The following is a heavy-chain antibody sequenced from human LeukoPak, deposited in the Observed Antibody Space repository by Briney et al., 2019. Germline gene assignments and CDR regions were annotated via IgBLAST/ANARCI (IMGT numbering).Heavy chain of an antibody. Sequence: PGGSLRLSCAASGFTFSSYGMHWVRQAPGKGLEWVAVISYDGSNKYYADSVKGRFTISRDNSKNTLYLQMNSLRAEDTAVYYCAKGQDQTDTYYYDSSGYYYDYWGQGTLVTVSS. D-gene: IGHD3-22*01. CDR1: GFTFSSYG. CDR2: ISYDGSNK. V-gene: IGHV3-30*18. J-gene: IGHJ4*02. CDR3: AKGQDQTDTYYYDSSGYYYDY.